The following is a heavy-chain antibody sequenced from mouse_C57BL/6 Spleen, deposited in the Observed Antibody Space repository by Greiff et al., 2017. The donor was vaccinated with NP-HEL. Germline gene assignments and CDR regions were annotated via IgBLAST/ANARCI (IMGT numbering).Heavy chain of an antibody. J-gene: IGHJ4*01. Sequence: VQLQQSGAELVRPGASVKLYCKASGYTFTDYYINWVKQRPGQGLEWIARIYPGSGNTYYNEKFKGKATLTAEQSSSTAYMQLSSLTSDDSAVYFCARTITTVVPTAMDYWGQGTSVTVSS. CDR1: GYTFTDYY. CDR3: ARTITTVVPTAMDY. CDR2: IYPGSGNT. D-gene: IGHD1-1*01. V-gene: IGHV1-76*01.